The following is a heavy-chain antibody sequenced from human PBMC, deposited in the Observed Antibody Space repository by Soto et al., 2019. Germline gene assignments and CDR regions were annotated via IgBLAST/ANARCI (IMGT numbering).Heavy chain of an antibody. V-gene: IGHV3-30*18. CDR3: AKGLGWRVLGDAFDI. CDR2: ISYDGTNK. J-gene: IGHJ3*02. D-gene: IGHD3-16*01. CDR1: GFSFSDAW. Sequence: VQLVESGGGLVQPGGSLRLSCAASGFSFSDAWMIWVRQAPGKGLEWVAVISYDGTNKYYGDSVKGRFSISRDNSKNTLYLQMNSLRAEDTAAYYCAKGLGWRVLGDAFDIWGQGTMVTVSS.